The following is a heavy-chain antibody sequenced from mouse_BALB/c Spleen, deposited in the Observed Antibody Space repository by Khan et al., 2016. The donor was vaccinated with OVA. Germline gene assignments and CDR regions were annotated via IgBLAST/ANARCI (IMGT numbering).Heavy chain of an antibody. V-gene: IGHV1-4*01. D-gene: IGHD2-14*01. CDR3: ARIGADNRNDGWLAY. CDR2: ISPSSRYT. Sequence: QIQLVQSGAELARPGASVKLSCKASGYTFTSYTIHWIQQSPGQGLEWIGSISPSSRYTNYQQKFKDQVTLTADKSSTTAYMQLSSLTSDDAADYCCARIGADNRNDGWLAYWGQGTLVTVSA. J-gene: IGHJ3*01. CDR1: GYTFTSYT.